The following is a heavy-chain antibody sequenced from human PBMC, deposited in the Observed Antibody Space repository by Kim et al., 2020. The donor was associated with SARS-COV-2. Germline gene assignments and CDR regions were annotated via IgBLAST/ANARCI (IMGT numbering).Heavy chain of an antibody. D-gene: IGHD5-12*01. V-gene: IGHV3-21*01. CDR2: ISSSSSYI. CDR1: GFTFSSYS. J-gene: IGHJ4*02. CDR3: ARDRGYSGYGDFDY. Sequence: GGSLRLSCAASGFTFSSYSMNWVRQAPGKGLEWVSSISSSSSYIYYADSVKGRFTISRDNAKNSLYLQMNSLRAEDTAVYYCARDRGYSGYGDFDYWGQGTLVTVSS.